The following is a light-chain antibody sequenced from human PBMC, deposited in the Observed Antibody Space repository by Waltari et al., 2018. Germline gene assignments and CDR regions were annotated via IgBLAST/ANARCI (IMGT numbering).Light chain of an antibody. CDR1: QSISTN. CDR3: QQYDKWLRYS. Sequence: IVMTQSPATLSVSPGERATLSCRASQSISTNLAWFQEQPGQAPRLLIYGASTRATCVPARFSGSGSGTYFTLVISSLQSEDFEVYYCQQYDKWLRYSFGQGTKLEIK. CDR2: GAS. J-gene: IGKJ2*01. V-gene: IGKV3-15*01.